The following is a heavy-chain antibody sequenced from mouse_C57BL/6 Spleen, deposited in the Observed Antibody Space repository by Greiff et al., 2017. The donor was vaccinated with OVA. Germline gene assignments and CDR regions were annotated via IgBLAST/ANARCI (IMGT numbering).Heavy chain of an antibody. V-gene: IGHV5-6*01. Sequence: EVKLMESGGDLVKPGGSLKLSCAASGFTFSSYGMSWVRQTPDKRLEWVATISSGGSYTYYPDSVKGRFTISRDNAKNTLYLQMSSLKSEDTAMYYCARLITTVVATHWYFDVWGTGTTVTVSS. CDR2: ISSGGSYT. J-gene: IGHJ1*03. CDR1: GFTFSSYG. D-gene: IGHD1-1*01. CDR3: ARLITTVVATHWYFDV.